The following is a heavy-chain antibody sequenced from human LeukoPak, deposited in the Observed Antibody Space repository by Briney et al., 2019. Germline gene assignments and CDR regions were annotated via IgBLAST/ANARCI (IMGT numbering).Heavy chain of an antibody. J-gene: IGHJ3*02. D-gene: IGHD2/OR15-2a*01. CDR3: TTEEYGDAFDI. Sequence: PGGSLRLSCAASGFRITNAWMNWVRQAPGRGLEWVGRIKSKSDGGTTDYAAPVKGRFTISRDDSKNTLYLQMNSLKTEDTAVYYCTTEEYGDAFDIWGQGTMVTVSS. CDR2: IKSKSDGGTT. V-gene: IGHV3-15*07. CDR1: GFRITNAW.